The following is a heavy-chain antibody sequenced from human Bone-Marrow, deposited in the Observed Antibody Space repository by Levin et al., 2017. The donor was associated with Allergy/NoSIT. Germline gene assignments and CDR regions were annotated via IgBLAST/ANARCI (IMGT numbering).Heavy chain of an antibody. D-gene: IGHD2-15*01. J-gene: IGHJ4*02. CDR3: ARESRVVVAAFDY. V-gene: IGHV3-7*01. CDR2: IKQDGSEK. CDR1: GFTFSSYW. Sequence: GESLKISCAASGFTFSSYWMSWVRQAPGKGLEWVANIKQDGSEKYYVDSVKGRFTISRDNAKNSLYLQMNSLRAEDTAVYYCARESRVVVAAFDYWGQGTLVTVSS.